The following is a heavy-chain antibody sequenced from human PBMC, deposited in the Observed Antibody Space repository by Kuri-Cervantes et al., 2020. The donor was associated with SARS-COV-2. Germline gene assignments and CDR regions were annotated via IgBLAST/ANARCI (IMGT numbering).Heavy chain of an antibody. V-gene: IGHV4-30-4*08. CDR3: ARELGITMSWDAFDI. D-gene: IGHD3-22*01. J-gene: IGHJ3*02. Sequence: SETLSLTCTVSGGSLRSGDYYWTWVRQPPGKGLEWIGNIHYSGSAFYSPSLKSRASMSLDMSKSQFSLKLTSVTAADTAVYYCARELGITMSWDAFDIWGQGTMVTVSS. CDR1: GGSLRSGDYY. CDR2: IHYSGSA.